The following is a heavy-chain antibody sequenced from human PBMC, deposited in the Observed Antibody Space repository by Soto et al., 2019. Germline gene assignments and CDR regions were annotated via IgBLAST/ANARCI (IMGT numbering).Heavy chain of an antibody. J-gene: IGHJ4*02. CDR1: GDFITSSGSY. V-gene: IGHV4-39*01. Sequence: SETLSLTCSVSGDFITSSGSYWGWVRQPPGKGLEWIGSIYYSGSTYYNPSLRSRVTVSVDTSRNRFSLKLTSVTAADTAVYYCARHSFGDHGSDSWGQGTPVTVSP. CDR2: IYYSGST. D-gene: IGHD4-17*01. CDR3: ARHSFGDHGSDS.